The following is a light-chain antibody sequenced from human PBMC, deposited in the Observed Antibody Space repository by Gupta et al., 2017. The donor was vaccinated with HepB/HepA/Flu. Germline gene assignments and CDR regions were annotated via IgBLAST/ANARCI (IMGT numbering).Light chain of an antibody. V-gene: IGLV2-14*01. CDR1: SGDIGAYSY. CDR2: NVV. J-gene: IGLJ1*01. CDR3: SSYTPPLIFV. Sequence: SAMTQPASVSASPGESIPIACTGHSGDIGAYSYVSWYQQHPSKVPNLLIYNVVNRPSGFSTRFSGSKFANTSSLTISGLQPEDEADYYCSSYTPPLIFVFRTVTKVTVL.